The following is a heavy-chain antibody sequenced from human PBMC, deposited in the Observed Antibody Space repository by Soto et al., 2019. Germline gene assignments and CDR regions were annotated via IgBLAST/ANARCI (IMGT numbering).Heavy chain of an antibody. CDR2: IIPILGIA. Sequence: QVQLVQSGAEVKKPGSSVKVSCKASGGTFSSYTISWVRQAPGQGLEWMGRIIPILGIANYEQKFQGRVTITADKSTSTAYMELSSLRSEDTAVYYCAGAYGDLSGTDYWGQGTLVTVSS. J-gene: IGHJ4*02. CDR1: GGTFSSYT. D-gene: IGHD4-17*01. V-gene: IGHV1-69*02. CDR3: AGAYGDLSGTDY.